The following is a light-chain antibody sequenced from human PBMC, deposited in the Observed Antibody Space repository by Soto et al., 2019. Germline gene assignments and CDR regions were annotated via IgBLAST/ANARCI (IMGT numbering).Light chain of an antibody. CDR2: EVN. CDR1: SSDIGAYDY. CDR3: FSFTTTSTHV. Sequence: QSALTQPASLSGSPGQSITISCTGTSSDIGAYDYVSWFQQHAGKAPKLMTSEVNNRPSGVSNRFSGSKSGNTAYLTISGLQVEDEAESFFFSFTTTSTHVFGTGTKVTVL. J-gene: IGLJ1*01. V-gene: IGLV2-14*01.